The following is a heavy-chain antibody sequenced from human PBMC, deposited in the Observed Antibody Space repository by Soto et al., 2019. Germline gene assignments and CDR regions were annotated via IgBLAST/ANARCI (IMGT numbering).Heavy chain of an antibody. CDR1: GYTFISYG. CDR2: ISPYNDNT. CDR3: AREGFYGGKGRSSYGYSSPSFYGMDV. V-gene: IGHV1-18*01. J-gene: IGHJ6*02. D-gene: IGHD5-18*01. Sequence: VQLVQSGAEVKKSGASVKVSCKTSGYTFISYGVSWVRQAPGVGLEWMGWISPYNDNTNYAQKITGTVTMTTDTSAKTAYMELRRLRSDDTGVYYCAREGFYGGKGRSSYGYSSPSFYGMDVWGQGTTVMVSS.